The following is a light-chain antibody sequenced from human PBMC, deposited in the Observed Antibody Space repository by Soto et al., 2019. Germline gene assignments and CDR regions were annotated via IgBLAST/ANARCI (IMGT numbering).Light chain of an antibody. CDR1: QSVSSGY. Sequence: EIVLTQSPGTLSLSSGERATLSCRASQSVSSGYLAWYQQKPGQPPSLLIYGASTKATGIPDRFSGIGSGTDFTLTISRLEPEDFALYYYQQYGSSPKTFGQGTKVEVK. CDR2: GAS. CDR3: QQYGSSPKT. V-gene: IGKV3-20*01. J-gene: IGKJ1*01.